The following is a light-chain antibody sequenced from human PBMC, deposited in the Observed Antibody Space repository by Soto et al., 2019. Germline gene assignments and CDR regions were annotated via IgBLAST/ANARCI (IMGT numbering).Light chain of an antibody. J-gene: IGKJ1*01. CDR3: EQYNNWPWT. CDR1: QSISDT. Sequence: ETVMTQSPATLSVSPGGRATLSCRASQSISDTLAWYQQKPGQAPRLLIHGASTRATGFPARFSGSGSGTDFTLTISSLQSEDFAVYYCEQYNNWPWTVGQGAKVDSK. V-gene: IGKV3-15*01. CDR2: GAS.